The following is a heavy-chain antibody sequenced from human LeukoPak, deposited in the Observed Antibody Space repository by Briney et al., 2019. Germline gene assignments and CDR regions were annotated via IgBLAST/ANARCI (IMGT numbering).Heavy chain of an antibody. J-gene: IGHJ4*02. Sequence: PSETLSLTCAVYGGSFSGYYWSWIRQPPGKGLEWIGEINHSGSTNYNPSLKSRVTISVDTSKNQLSLKVSSVTAADTAVYYCASGEPRYSSRIVVGDNWGQGTLVTVSS. CDR1: GGSFSGYY. CDR2: INHSGST. CDR3: ASGEPRYSSRIVVGDN. V-gene: IGHV4-34*01. D-gene: IGHD3-22*01.